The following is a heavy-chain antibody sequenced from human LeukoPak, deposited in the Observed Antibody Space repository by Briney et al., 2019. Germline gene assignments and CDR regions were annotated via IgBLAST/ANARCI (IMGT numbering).Heavy chain of an antibody. CDR2: IYYSGST. J-gene: IGHJ4*02. Sequence: PSETLSLTCTVSGGSISSSSYYWGWIRQPPGKGLEWIGSIYYSGSTYYNPSLKSRVTISVDTSKNQFSLKLSSVTAADTAVYYCAGKGTIFGVVSDYWGQGTLVTVSS. D-gene: IGHD3-3*01. CDR1: GGSISSSSYY. V-gene: IGHV4-39*01. CDR3: AGKGTIFGVVSDY.